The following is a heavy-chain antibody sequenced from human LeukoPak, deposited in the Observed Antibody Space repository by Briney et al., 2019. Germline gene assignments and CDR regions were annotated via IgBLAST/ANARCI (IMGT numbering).Heavy chain of an antibody. CDR3: ARDVDYYGSGSYYNVFDD. V-gene: IGHV1-69*01. CDR2: IIPIFTTA. D-gene: IGHD3-10*01. J-gene: IGHJ4*02. CDR1: GGTFSSYT. Sequence: GSSVKVSCKASGGTFSSYTFSWVRQAPGQGLEWMGGIIPIFTTANYAQKFQGGVTITADESTSTAYMELSSLTSEDTAVYYCARDVDYYGSGSYYNVFDDWGQGTLVTVSS.